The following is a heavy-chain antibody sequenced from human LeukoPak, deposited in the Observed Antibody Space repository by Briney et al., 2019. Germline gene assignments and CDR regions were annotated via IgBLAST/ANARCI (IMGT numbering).Heavy chain of an antibody. CDR3: ARLLPWYYDYVWGSYPHAFDI. CDR1: GGSISSSSYY. CDR2: IYYSGST. J-gene: IGHJ3*02. V-gene: IGHV4-39*01. Sequence: SETLSLTCTVSGGSISSSSYYWGWIRQPPGKGLEWIGSIYYSGSTHYNPSLKSRVTISVDTSKNQFSLKLSSVTAADTAVYYCARLLPWYYDYVWGSYPHAFDIWGQGTMVTVSS. D-gene: IGHD3-16*02.